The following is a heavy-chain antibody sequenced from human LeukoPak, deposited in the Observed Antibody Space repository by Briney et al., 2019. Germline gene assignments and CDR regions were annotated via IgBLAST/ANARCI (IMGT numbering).Heavy chain of an antibody. Sequence: GGSLRLSCAASGFTFSSYAMTWVRQAPGKGLEWVSAISGSGGSTYYADSVKGRFTISRDNSKNTLYLQMNSLRAEDTAVYYCARDSFRIGSYYAGGYRSQTDPHFDYWGQGTLVTVSS. D-gene: IGHD3-10*01. V-gene: IGHV3-23*01. CDR2: ISGSGGST. CDR1: GFTFSSYA. CDR3: ARDSFRIGSYYAGGYRSQTDPHFDY. J-gene: IGHJ4*02.